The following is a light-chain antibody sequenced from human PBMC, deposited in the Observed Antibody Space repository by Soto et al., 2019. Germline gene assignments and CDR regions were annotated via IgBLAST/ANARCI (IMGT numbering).Light chain of an antibody. Sequence: QSALTQPRSVSGSPGQSVTISCTGSSSDVGGYNYVSWYQQHPGKAPKLIIYDVTKRPSGVPDRFSGSKSGNTASLTISRLQAEDEADYHCCSYAGSGAFVFGAGTKVTVL. CDR3: CSYAGSGAFV. V-gene: IGLV2-11*01. CDR2: DVT. J-gene: IGLJ1*01. CDR1: SSDVGGYNY.